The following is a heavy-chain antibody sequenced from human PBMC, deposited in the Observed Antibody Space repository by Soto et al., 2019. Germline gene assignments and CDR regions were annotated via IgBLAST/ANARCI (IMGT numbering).Heavy chain of an antibody. Sequence: SETLFLTCTVSGGSISSDDYYWSWIRQAPGRGLEWIGYIHSSGSIYYNPSLKSRATMSIDTAGNQFSLKVSSVTVADTAVYYCARDLDGLHDDTSGPFPRPGWGQGTLVTVSS. D-gene: IGHD3-22*01. J-gene: IGHJ1*01. CDR2: IHSSGSI. CDR1: GGSISSDDYY. CDR3: ARDLDGLHDDTSGPFPRPG. V-gene: IGHV4-30-4*01.